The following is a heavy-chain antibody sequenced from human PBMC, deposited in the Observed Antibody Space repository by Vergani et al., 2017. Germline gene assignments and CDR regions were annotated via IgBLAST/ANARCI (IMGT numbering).Heavy chain of an antibody. J-gene: IGHJ5*02. Sequence: QVQLQESGPGLVKPSQTLSLTCTVSGGSISSGSYYWSWIRQPAGKGLEWIGRIYTSGSTNYNPSLKSRVTISVDTSKNQFSLKLSSVTAADTAVYYCARTYYDFPPNNWFDPWGQGTLVTVSS. CDR1: GGSISSGSYY. V-gene: IGHV4-61*02. D-gene: IGHD3-3*01. CDR2: IYTSGST. CDR3: ARTYYDFPPNNWFDP.